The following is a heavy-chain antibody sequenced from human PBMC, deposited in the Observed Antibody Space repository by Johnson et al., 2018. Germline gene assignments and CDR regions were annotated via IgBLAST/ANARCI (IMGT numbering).Heavy chain of an antibody. D-gene: IGHD3-22*01. CDR3: AKKLPFYDSSRYGAFDI. Sequence: VQLQESGGGLVQPGGSLRLSCAASGFTFSICTMSWVRQAPGKGLEWVSGIRGSGGITYYADSVKGRFTISRDNSKNTVFLQMNSRRDEDTAIFYCAKKLPFYDSSRYGAFDIWGQGTMVIVSS. V-gene: IGHV3-23*01. CDR1: GFTFSICT. CDR2: IRGSGGIT. J-gene: IGHJ3*02.